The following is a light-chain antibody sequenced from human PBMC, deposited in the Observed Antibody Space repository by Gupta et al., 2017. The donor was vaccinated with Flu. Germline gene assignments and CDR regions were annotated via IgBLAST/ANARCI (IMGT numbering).Light chain of an antibody. V-gene: IGKV3-20*01. J-gene: IGKJ5*01. Sequence: EHVLTQSPGTLSLSPGDRATLSCRASQSVTSNYLAWYQQKPGQAPRLLIYGASSRATGIPDRFSGSGSATDFTLTISRLEPEDFAVYYCQQYGSSITFGQGTRLEIK. CDR1: QSVTSNY. CDR2: GAS. CDR3: QQYGSSIT.